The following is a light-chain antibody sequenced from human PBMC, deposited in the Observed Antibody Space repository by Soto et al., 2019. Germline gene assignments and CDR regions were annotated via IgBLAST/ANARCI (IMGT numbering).Light chain of an antibody. CDR2: GAS. Sequence: EIVMTQSPATLSVSPGERATLSCRASQSVSSNLAWYQQKPGQAPRLLIYGASTRATGIPARFSGSGSGTEFTLTISSLQSEDFALYYCQKYKNWPYTFGQGTKLEIK. CDR3: QKYKNWPYT. CDR1: QSVSSN. J-gene: IGKJ2*01. V-gene: IGKV3-15*01.